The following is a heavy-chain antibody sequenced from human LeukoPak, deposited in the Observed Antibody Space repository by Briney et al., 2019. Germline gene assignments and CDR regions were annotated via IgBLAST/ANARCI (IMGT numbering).Heavy chain of an antibody. J-gene: IGHJ5*02. D-gene: IGHD2-15*01. CDR2: TNHSGST. CDR1: GGSFSGYY. Sequence: SETMSLTSAVDGGSFSGYYWSWVRQPPGKGLEWIGETNHSGSTNYNPSLKSRVTISVDTSKNQFSLKLRSVTAADTAVYYCARGGIVVVVAATPRVWFDPWGQGTLVTVSS. CDR3: ARGGIVVVVAATPRVWFDP. V-gene: IGHV4-34*01.